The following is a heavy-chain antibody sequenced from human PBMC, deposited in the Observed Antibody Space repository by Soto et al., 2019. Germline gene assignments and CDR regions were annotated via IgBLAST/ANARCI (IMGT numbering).Heavy chain of an antibody. CDR3: AKDDSGAAVI. CDR1: GGSISSYS. Sequence: QVQLQESGPGLVEPSETLSLTCTVSGGSISSYSWNWIRQPAGKGLEWIGRVDTTGGTNYIPSLKSRVTMSIDTSKNQFSLNLRFVTAADTAVYFCAKDDSGAAVIWGQGTMVTVS. CDR2: VDTTGGT. D-gene: IGHD3-16*01. V-gene: IGHV4-4*07. J-gene: IGHJ3*02.